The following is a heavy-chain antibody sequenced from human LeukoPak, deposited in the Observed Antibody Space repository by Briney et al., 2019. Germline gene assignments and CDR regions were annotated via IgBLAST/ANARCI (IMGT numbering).Heavy chain of an antibody. Sequence: GGSLRLSGAASGFTFSSYGMHWVRQAPGKGLEWVSAISGSGGSTYYAVSVKGRFTISRDNSKNTLYLQMNSLRAEATAVYYCAKIPNFCGSGSYYPHFDYWGQGTLVTVSS. CDR2: ISGSGGST. J-gene: IGHJ4*02. V-gene: IGHV3-23*01. CDR3: AKIPNFCGSGSYYPHFDY. D-gene: IGHD3-10*01. CDR1: GFTFSSYG.